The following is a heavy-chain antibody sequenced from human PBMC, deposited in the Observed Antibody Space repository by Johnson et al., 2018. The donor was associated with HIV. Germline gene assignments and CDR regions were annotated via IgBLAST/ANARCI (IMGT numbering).Heavy chain of an antibody. V-gene: IGHV3-20*04. CDR3: AKDRTSAQSAFDI. CDR2: MNWNGGST. Sequence: VQLVESGGGVVRPGGSLRLSCAASGFTFDDYGLSWVRQAPGKGLEWVSGMNWNGGSTGYADSVKGRFTISRDNSRNTLFLQMNSLRAEDTAVYYCAKDRTSAQSAFDIWGQGTMVTVSS. CDR1: GFTFDDYG. J-gene: IGHJ3*02. D-gene: IGHD1-1*01.